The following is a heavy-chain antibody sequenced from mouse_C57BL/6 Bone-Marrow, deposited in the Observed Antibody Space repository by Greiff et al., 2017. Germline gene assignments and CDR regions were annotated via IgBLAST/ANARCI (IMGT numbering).Heavy chain of an antibody. J-gene: IGHJ4*01. Sequence: QVQLQQPGAELVMPGASVKLSCKASGYTFTSYWMHWVKQRPGQGLEWIGEIDPSDSYTNYNQKFKGKSTLTVDKSSSTAYMQLSSLTSEDSAVYYCAKRDGSSYSYAMDYWGQGTSVTVSS. CDR1: GYTFTSYW. CDR3: AKRDGSSYSYAMDY. V-gene: IGHV1-69*01. D-gene: IGHD1-1*01. CDR2: IDPSDSYT.